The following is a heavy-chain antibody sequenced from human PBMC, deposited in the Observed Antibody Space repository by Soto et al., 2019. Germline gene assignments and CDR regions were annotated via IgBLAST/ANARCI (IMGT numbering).Heavy chain of an antibody. Sequence: ASVKVSCKASGYSFTTYGIFWVRQAPGQGLEWMGWISPYNGKTNYAQNLQGRVSMTTDTSTTTAYMELRSLRSDDTAVYYCARPYDSSQSPRFDYWGQGTLVTVSS. CDR1: GYSFTTYG. D-gene: IGHD3-22*01. CDR2: ISPYNGKT. CDR3: ARPYDSSQSPRFDY. J-gene: IGHJ4*02. V-gene: IGHV1-18*01.